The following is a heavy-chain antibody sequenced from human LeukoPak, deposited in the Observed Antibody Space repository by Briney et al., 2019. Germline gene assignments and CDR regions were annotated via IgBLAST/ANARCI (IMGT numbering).Heavy chain of an antibody. D-gene: IGHD3-10*01. V-gene: IGHV3-21*01. Sequence: GGSLRLSCAASGFTFSSYSMNWVRQAPGKGLEWVSSISSSSSYIYYADSVKGRFTISRDNAKNSLYLQMNSLRAEDTAVYYCARGDPLWFGELGFDYWGQGTLGTVSS. CDR3: ARGDPLWFGELGFDY. CDR2: ISSSSSYI. CDR1: GFTFSSYS. J-gene: IGHJ4*02.